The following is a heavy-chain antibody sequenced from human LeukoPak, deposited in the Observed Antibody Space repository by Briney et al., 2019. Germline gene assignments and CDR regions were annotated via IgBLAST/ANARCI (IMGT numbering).Heavy chain of an antibody. CDR1: GGSISSNKYY. Sequence: SETLSLTCTVSGGSISSNKYYWGWIRQPPGKGLEWIVSIYYSESTYYNPSLKSRVTISVDTSKNQFSLKLSSVTAADTAVYYCATPYSGGYHGLDIWGQGTMVTVSS. CDR2: IYYSEST. CDR3: ATPYSGGYHGLDI. V-gene: IGHV4-39*01. D-gene: IGHD1-26*01. J-gene: IGHJ3*02.